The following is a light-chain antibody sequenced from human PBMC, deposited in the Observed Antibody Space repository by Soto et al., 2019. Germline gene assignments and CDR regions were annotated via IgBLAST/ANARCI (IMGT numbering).Light chain of an antibody. CDR1: QSIGRF. Sequence: DIQMTQSHSTLSASVGDRVTITCRASQSIGRFLAWYQHQPGKAPKLLIYDASTLENGVPSRFSGTGSGTEFIFSITSLQPEDFGTYYCQQCYMGWTFGQGTKVDIK. CDR3: QQCYMGWT. CDR2: DAS. J-gene: IGKJ1*01. V-gene: IGKV1-5*01.